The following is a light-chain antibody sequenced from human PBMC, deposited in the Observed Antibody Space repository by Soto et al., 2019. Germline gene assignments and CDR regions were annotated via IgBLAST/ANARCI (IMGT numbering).Light chain of an antibody. V-gene: IGLV1-40*01. Sequence: QSVLTQPPSVSGSPGQRVTISCTGTSSNLGAGYDVHWYQQHPGTAPKLLIYGNRNRPSGVPERFSGSKSGTSASLASTGLQAEEGADYYCHAYEYRVTASVFGGGTTVTVL. CDR1: SSNLGAGYD. CDR3: HAYEYRVTASV. J-gene: IGLJ3*02. CDR2: GNR.